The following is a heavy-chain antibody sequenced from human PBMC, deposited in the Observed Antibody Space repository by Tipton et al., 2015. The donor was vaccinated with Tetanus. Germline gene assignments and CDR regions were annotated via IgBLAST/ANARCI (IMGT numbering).Heavy chain of an antibody. CDR1: GYTFTSYG. V-gene: IGHV1-18*04. J-gene: IGHJ4*02. CDR2: ISAYHGNT. D-gene: IGHD3-22*01. CDR3: ARDPGGYYYDSSGYFDPFDY. Sequence: QLVQSGAEVKKPGASVKVSCKASGYTFTSYGISWVRQAPGQGLEWMGWISAYHGNTNYAQKLHGRVTMTTDTSTSTAYMELRSRRSDDTAVYYCARDPGGYYYDSSGYFDPFDYWGQGTLVTVSS.